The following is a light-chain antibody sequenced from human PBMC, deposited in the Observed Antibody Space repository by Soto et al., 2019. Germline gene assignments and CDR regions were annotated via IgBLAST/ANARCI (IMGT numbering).Light chain of an antibody. J-gene: IGKJ5*01. CDR3: QQYDSSPIT. CDR1: QRVSSSY. CDR2: GAS. Sequence: EIVLTQSPGTLSVSPGERATLSFMASQRVSSSYFAWYQQQPGQAPRLLIYGASRRATGIPDRFSGSGSGTDFTLTISRLEPEDFAVYYCQQYDSSPITFGQGTRLEIK. V-gene: IGKV3-20*01.